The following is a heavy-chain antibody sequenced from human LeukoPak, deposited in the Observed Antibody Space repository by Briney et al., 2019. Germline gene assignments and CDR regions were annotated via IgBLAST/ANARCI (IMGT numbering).Heavy chain of an antibody. V-gene: IGHV3-23*01. Sequence: SGGSLRLSCVASGFTFSTSAMNWVRQAPGKGPDWVSSITDDGGATYYSDSVKGRFTISRDNSKNTLYLQMHSLRAEDTAIDYCATGRLVFSDYWGQGTLVTVSS. CDR3: ATGRLVFSDY. CDR1: GFTFSTSA. D-gene: IGHD2-21*02. CDR2: ITDDGGAT. J-gene: IGHJ4*02.